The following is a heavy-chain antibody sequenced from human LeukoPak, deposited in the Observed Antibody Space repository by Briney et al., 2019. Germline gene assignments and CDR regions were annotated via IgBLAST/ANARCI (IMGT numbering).Heavy chain of an antibody. CDR1: GFTFSSCG. D-gene: IGHD1-14*01. CDR2: IGPTGTDR. CDR3: ATETIGRHYDY. V-gene: IGHV3-21*01. Sequence: GGSLRLSCAASGFTFSSCGFNWVRQAPGKGLEWVSSIGPTGTDRYYADSVRGRFTISRDNAKNSMYLQMDSQRDEDTAVYYCATETIGRHYDYWGQGTLLTVSS. J-gene: IGHJ4*02.